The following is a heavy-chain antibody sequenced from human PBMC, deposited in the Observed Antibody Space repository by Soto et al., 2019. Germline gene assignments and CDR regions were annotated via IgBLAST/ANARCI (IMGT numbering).Heavy chain of an antibody. CDR2: IIPIFGTA. CDR1: GGTFSSYA. V-gene: IGHV1-69*01. D-gene: IGHD4-17*01. Sequence: QVQLVQSGAEVKKPGSSVKVSCKASGGTFSSYAISWVRQAPGQGLEWMGGIIPIFGTANYAQTFQGRVTITADESTSTAYMELSSLRSEDTAVYYCARGGLDYGDLYWYFDLWGRGTLVTVSS. J-gene: IGHJ2*01. CDR3: ARGGLDYGDLYWYFDL.